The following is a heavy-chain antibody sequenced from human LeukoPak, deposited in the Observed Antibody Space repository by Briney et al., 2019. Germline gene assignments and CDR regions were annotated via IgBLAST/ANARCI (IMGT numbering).Heavy chain of an antibody. CDR1: GFTFSSYA. J-gene: IGHJ4*02. D-gene: IGHD3-22*01. V-gene: IGHV3-30-3*01. CDR3: AKGLYYYDSSGPYYFDY. Sequence: GRSLRLSCAASGFTFSSYAMHWVRQAPGKGLEWVAVISYDGSNKYYADSVKGRFTISRDNSKNTLYLQMNSLRAEDTAVYYCAKGLYYYDSSGPYYFDYWGQGTLVTVSS. CDR2: ISYDGSNK.